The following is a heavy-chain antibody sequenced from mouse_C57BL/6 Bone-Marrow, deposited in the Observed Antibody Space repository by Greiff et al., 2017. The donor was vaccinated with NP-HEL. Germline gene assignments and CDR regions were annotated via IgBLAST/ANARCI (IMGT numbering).Heavy chain of an antibody. CDR2: IYPRSGNT. J-gene: IGHJ2*01. CDR3: ARWDTTVVATDFDY. D-gene: IGHD1-1*01. V-gene: IGHV1-81*01. Sequence: VQLQQSGAELARPGASVKLSCKASGYTFTSYGISWVKQRTGQGLEWIGEIYPRSGNTYYNEKFKGKATLTADKSSSTAYMELRSLTSEDSAVYFCARWDTTVVATDFDYWGQGTTLTVSS. CDR1: GYTFTSYG.